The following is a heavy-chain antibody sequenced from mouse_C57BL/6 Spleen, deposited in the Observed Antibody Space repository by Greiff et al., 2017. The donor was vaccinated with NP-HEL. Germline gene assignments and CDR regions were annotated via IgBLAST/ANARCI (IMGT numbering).Heavy chain of an antibody. V-gene: IGHV1-55*01. D-gene: IGHD1-1*01. J-gene: IGHJ2*01. Sequence: QVQLQQPGAELVKPGASVKMSCKASGYTFTSYWITWVKQRPGQGLEWIGDIYPGSGSTNYNEKFKSKATLTVDTSSSTAYMQLSSLTSEDSAVYYGARDGTTTVPFDYWGQGTTLTVSS. CDR1: GYTFTSYW. CDR2: IYPGSGST. CDR3: ARDGTTTVPFDY.